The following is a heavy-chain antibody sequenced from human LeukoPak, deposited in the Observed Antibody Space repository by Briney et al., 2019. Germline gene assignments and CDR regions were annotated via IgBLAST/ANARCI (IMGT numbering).Heavy chain of an antibody. CDR3: ARAKSQYWFDP. J-gene: IGHJ5*02. CDR2: IYYSGST. Sequence: SETLSLTCTVSGGSISSGSYYWSWIRQPPGKGLEWIGYIYYSGSTNYNPSLKSRVTISVDTSKNQFSLKLSSVTAADTAVYYCARAKSQYWFDPWGQGTLVTVSS. CDR1: GGSISSGSYY. V-gene: IGHV4-61*01. D-gene: IGHD6-19*01.